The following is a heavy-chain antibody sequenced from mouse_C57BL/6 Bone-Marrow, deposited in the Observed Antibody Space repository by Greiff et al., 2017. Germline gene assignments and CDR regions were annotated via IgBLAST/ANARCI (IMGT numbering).Heavy chain of an antibody. D-gene: IGHD1-1*01. V-gene: IGHV1-4*01. CDR3: ARGDYYGSSYSDWYFDV. J-gene: IGHJ1*03. Sequence: VKLQESGAELARPGASVKMSCKASGYTFTSYTMHWVKQRPGQGLAWIGYINPSSGYTKYNQKFKDKATLTADKSSSTAYMQLSSLTSEDSAVYYGARGDYYGSSYSDWYFDVWGTGTTVTVSS. CDR1: GYTFTSYT. CDR2: INPSSGYT.